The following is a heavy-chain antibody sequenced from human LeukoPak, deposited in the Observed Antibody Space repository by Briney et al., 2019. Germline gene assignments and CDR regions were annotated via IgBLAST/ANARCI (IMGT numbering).Heavy chain of an antibody. V-gene: IGHV4-39*01. CDR2: IYYSGGT. J-gene: IGHJ4*02. D-gene: IGHD1-26*01. CDR1: GGSISSSSYY. CDR3: AALVGH. Sequence: PSETLSLTCTVSGGSISSSSYYWGWIRQSPGKGLEWIGSIYYSGGTYYNPSLKSRVTISIDTSKDQFSLRLSSVTAADTAVYYCAALVGHWGQGTLVTASS.